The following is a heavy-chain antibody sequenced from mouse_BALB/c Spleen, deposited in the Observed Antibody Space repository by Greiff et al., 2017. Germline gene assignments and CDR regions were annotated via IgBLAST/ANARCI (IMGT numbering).Heavy chain of an antibody. CDR2: ISSGSSTI. CDR3: ARSTLLRLAWFAY. CDR1: GFTFSSFG. J-gene: IGHJ3*01. Sequence: EVQRVESGGGLVQPGGSRKLSCAASGFTFSSFGMHWVRQAPEKGLEWVAYISSGSSTIYYADTVKGRFTISRDNPKNTLFLQMTSLRSEDTAMYYCARSTLLRLAWFAYWGQGTLVTVSA. V-gene: IGHV5-17*02. D-gene: IGHD1-2*01.